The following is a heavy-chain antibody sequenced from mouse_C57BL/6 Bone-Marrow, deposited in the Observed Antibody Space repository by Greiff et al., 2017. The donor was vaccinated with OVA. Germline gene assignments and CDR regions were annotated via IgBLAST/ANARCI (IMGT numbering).Heavy chain of an antibody. D-gene: IGHD1-1*01. CDR3: TRDGCDNVLAY. V-gene: IGHV5-9-1*02. CDR1: GFTFSSYA. Sequence: EVQRVESGEGLVKPGGSLKLSCAASGFTFSSYAMSWVRQTPEKRLEWVAYISSGGDYTYYADTVKGRFTISRDNARTTLYLQMSSLKSEDTAMYYCTRDGCDNVLAYWGQGTLVTVSA. J-gene: IGHJ3*01. CDR2: ISSGGDYT.